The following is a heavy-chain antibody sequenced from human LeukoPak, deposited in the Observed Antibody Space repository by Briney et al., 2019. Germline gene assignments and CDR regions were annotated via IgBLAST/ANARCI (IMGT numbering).Heavy chain of an antibody. J-gene: IGHJ3*02. D-gene: IGHD3-22*01. CDR1: GGTFSSYA. CDR2: IIPIFGTA. CDR3: AREYYYDTSGYYPAAFDI. V-gene: IGHV1-69*05. Sequence: SVKVSCKASGGTFSSYAISWVRQAPGQGLEWMGRIIPIFGTANYAQKFQGRVTITTDESRSTAYMELGSLRSEDTAVYYCAREYYYDTSGYYPAAFDIWGQGTMVTVSS.